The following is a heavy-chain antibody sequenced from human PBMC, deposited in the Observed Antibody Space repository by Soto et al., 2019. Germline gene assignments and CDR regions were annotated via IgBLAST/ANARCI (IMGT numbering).Heavy chain of an antibody. V-gene: IGHV4-39*01. CDR3: ARGPQFQLLYAYFDY. J-gene: IGHJ4*02. D-gene: IGHD2-2*02. CDR2: IYYSGST. CDR1: GDSISSSSYY. Sequence: PETLSLTCSVSGDSISSSSYYWAWIRQPPGKGLEWIGSIYYSGSTFYNPSLKSRVTISVGTSKNQFSLKLSSVTAADTAVYYCARGPQFQLLYAYFDYWGQGTQVTVSS.